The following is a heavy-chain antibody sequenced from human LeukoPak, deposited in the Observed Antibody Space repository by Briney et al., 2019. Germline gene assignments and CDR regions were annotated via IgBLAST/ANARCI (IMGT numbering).Heavy chain of an antibody. V-gene: IGHV4-61*02. J-gene: IGHJ4*02. CDR1: GGSISSGSYY. CDR2: IYTSGST. Sequence: PSQTLSLTCTVSGGSISSGSYYWSWIRQPAGKGLEWIGRIYTSGSTNYNLSLKSRVTISVDTSKNQFSLKLSSVTAADTAVYYCAGYDFWSGYFNYWGQGTLVTVSS. CDR3: AGYDFWSGYFNY. D-gene: IGHD3-3*01.